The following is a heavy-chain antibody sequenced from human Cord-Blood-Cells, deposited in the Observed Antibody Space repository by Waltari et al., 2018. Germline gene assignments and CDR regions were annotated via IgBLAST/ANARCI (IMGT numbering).Heavy chain of an antibody. CDR2: INHSGSP. D-gene: IGHD6-13*01. CDR1: GGSFSGYY. J-gene: IGHJ3*02. V-gene: IGHV4-34*01. Sequence: QVQLQQWGAGLLKPSETLSLTCAVYGGSFSGYYWSWIRQPPGKGLEWIGEINHSGSPNYNPSLKSRVTISVDTSKNQFSLKLSSVTAADTAVYYCARGVIAAAATDAFDIWGQGTMVTVSS. CDR3: ARGVIAAAATDAFDI.